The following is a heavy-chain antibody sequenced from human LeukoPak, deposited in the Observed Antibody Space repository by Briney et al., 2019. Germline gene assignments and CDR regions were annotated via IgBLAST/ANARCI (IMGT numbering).Heavy chain of an antibody. D-gene: IGHD2-2*01. V-gene: IGHV3-48*03. CDR3: ATVGGFCPSSNCYAYFDY. CDR1: GFTFSSYE. Sequence: GGSLRLSCAASGFTFSSYEMNWVRQAPGKGVEAVSYISSSGSSIYYADSVKGRFTISRDNAKNSLYLQMNSLRAEDTAVYYCATVGGFCPSSNCYAYFDYWGQGSPVTVSS. CDR2: ISSSGSSI. J-gene: IGHJ4*02.